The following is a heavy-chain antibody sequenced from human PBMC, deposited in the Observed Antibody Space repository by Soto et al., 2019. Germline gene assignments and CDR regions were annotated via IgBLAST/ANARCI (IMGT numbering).Heavy chain of an antibody. CDR2: ISIGSKTI. CDR3: ARNWGVYESDTTPHNPHLDS. J-gene: IGHJ4*02. CDR1: GFTFSSNG. V-gene: IGHV3-48*02. D-gene: IGHD3-16*01. Sequence: EVQLVESGGGLVQPGGSLRLSCAASGFTFSSNGINWVRQAPGKGLEWVSFISIGSKTINYADSVRGRFTISRDNAKNSLYLQMNSLRDEDTAVYYCARNWGVYESDTTPHNPHLDSWGQGTLVTVSS.